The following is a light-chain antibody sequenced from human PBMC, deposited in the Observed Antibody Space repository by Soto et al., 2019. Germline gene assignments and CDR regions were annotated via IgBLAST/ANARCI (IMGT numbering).Light chain of an antibody. J-gene: IGLJ3*02. Sequence: SYVLTQPPSVSVAPGQTATITCGGNDIEDKSVHWYQQKPGQAPVLVVYDDFDRPSGIPERFSGSNSGNTATLTISRVEAGDEADYYCQVWDTSSDHWVFGGGTKLTVL. CDR1: DIEDKS. CDR3: QVWDTSSDHWV. V-gene: IGLV3-21*02. CDR2: DDF.